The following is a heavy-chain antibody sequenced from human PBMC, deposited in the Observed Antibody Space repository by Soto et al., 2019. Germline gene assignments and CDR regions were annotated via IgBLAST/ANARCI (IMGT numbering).Heavy chain of an antibody. V-gene: IGHV4-30-2*01. D-gene: IGHD4-17*01. CDR2: IYHSGYT. Sequence: QLQLQESGSGLVKPSQTLSRTCAVAGGCISSGGYSWSWIRQPPGKGLEWIGYIYHSGYTYYNPSLKSRVTISVDRSKNQFSLKLSSVTAADTAVYYCARAHYGDYGYGMDVWGQGTTVTVSS. CDR3: ARAHYGDYGYGMDV. J-gene: IGHJ6*02. CDR1: GGCISSGGYS.